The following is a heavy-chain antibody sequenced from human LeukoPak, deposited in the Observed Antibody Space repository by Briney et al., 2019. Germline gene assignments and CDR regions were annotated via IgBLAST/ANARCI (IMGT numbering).Heavy chain of an antibody. Sequence: SETLSLTCTVSGGSISSSSYYWGWIRPPPGKGLEWIWSIYHSGSTYYNPSLKSRVTISVDTSKNQFSLKLSSVTAADMAVYYCTRHQWWLAPRNFDYWGQGTLVTVSS. D-gene: IGHD2-8*01. CDR2: IYHSGST. J-gene: IGHJ4*02. CDR1: GGSISSSSYY. V-gene: IGHV4-39*01. CDR3: TRHQWWLAPRNFDY.